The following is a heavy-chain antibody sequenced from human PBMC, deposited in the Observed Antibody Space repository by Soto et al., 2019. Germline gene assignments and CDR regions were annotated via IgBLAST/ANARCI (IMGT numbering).Heavy chain of an antibody. V-gene: IGHV1-3*01. Sequence: GASVKVSCKASGYTFTSYAMHWVRQAPGQRLEWMGWINAGNGNTKYSQKFQGRVTITRDTSASTAYMELSSLRSEDTAVYYCATSGYSSSWYPGVFDYWGQGTLVTVSS. CDR2: INAGNGNT. J-gene: IGHJ4*02. CDR1: GYTFTSYA. CDR3: ATSGYSSSWYPGVFDY. D-gene: IGHD6-13*01.